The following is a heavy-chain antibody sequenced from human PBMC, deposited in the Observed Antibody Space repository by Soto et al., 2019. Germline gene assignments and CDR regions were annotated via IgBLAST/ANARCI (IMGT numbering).Heavy chain of an antibody. D-gene: IGHD3-10*01. J-gene: IGHJ3*02. CDR1: GYAFTRYD. CDR3: ARAVNADAFDI. CDR2: MNPNSGNT. Sequence: ASVKVSCKASGYAFTRYDINWVRQATGQGLEWMGWMNPNSGNTGYAQKFQGRVTMARDSSISTAYMEVSSLRFEDTAVYYCARAVNADAFDIWGQGTMVTVSS. V-gene: IGHV1-8*01.